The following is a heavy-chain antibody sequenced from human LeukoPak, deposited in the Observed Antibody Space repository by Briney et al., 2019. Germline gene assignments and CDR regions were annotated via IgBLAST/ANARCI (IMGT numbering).Heavy chain of an antibody. V-gene: IGHV7-4-1*02. CDR1: GYTFTSYA. J-gene: IGHJ4*02. Sequence: ASMKVSCKASGYTFTSYAMNWVRQAPGQGLEWMGWINTNTGNPTYAQGFTGRFVFSLDTSVSTAYLQISSLKAEDTAVYYCASGPNPMGYGIFDYWGQGTLVTVSS. CDR3: ASGPNPMGYGIFDY. CDR2: INTNTGNP. D-gene: IGHD5-18*01.